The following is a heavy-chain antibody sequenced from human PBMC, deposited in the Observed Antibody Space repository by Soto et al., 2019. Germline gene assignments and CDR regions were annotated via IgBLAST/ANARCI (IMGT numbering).Heavy chain of an antibody. CDR2: RWYDGSHK. J-gene: IGHJ4*02. CDR1: GFTFSTSG. D-gene: IGHD1-26*01. Sequence: QVQLVESGGGVVQPGRSLRLSCAASGFTFSTSGMHWVRQAPGMGLEWVAVRWYDGSHKDYVDYVKGRFTISRDNSKNILYLQMNSLRVEDTAVYYCARAVGPVDYWGQGTLVTGSS. V-gene: IGHV3-33*01. CDR3: ARAVGPVDY.